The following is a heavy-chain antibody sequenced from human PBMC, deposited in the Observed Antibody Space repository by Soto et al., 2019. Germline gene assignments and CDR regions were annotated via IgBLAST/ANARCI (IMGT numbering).Heavy chain of an antibody. D-gene: IGHD3-22*01. Sequence: ASVKVSCKASGYTFTGYYMHWVRQAPGQGLEWMGWINPNSGGTNYAQKFQGWVTMTRDTSISTAYMELSRLRSDDTAVYYCARDQNYYDSSGYYYPTENYYYYYGMDVWGQGTTVTVSS. V-gene: IGHV1-2*04. CDR1: GYTFTGYY. CDR3: ARDQNYYDSSGYYYPTENYYYYYGMDV. J-gene: IGHJ6*02. CDR2: INPNSGGT.